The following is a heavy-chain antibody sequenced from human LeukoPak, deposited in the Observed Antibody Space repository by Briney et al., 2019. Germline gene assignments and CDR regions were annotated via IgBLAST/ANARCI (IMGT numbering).Heavy chain of an antibody. V-gene: IGHV3-23*01. CDR3: AKSPTELRYFDWLGSFDP. CDR1: GFTFSSYA. Sequence: PGGPLRLSCAASGFTFSSYAMSWVRQAPGKRLEWVSAISGSGGSTYYADSVKGRFTISRDNSKNTLYLQMNSLRAEDTAVYYCAKSPTELRYFDWLGSFDPWGQGTLVTVSS. CDR2: ISGSGGST. D-gene: IGHD3-9*01. J-gene: IGHJ5*02.